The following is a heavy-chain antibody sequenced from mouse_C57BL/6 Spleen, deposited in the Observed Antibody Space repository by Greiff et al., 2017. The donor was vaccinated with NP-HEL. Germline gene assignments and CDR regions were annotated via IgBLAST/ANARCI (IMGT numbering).Heavy chain of an antibody. CDR3: ARGSTVAYYFAY. V-gene: IGHV5-16*01. D-gene: IGHD1-1*01. CDR1: GFTFSDYY. CDR2: INYDGSST. Sequence: EVQLVESEGGLVQPGSSMKLSCTASGFTFSDYYMAWVRQVPEKGLEWVANINYDGSSTYYLDSLKSRFIISRDNAKNILCLQMSSLKSEDTATYYCARGSTVAYYFAYWGQGTTLTVSS. J-gene: IGHJ2*01.